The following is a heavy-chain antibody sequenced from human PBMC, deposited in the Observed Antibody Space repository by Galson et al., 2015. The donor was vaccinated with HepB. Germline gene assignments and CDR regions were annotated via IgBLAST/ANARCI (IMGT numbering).Heavy chain of an antibody. J-gene: IGHJ4*02. CDR2: MNPNSGNT. D-gene: IGHD5-18*01. Sequence: SVKVSCKASGYTFTSCDINWVRQATGQGLEWMGWMNPNSGNTGYAQKFQGRVTMTRNTSISTAYMELSSLRSEDTAVYYCASDHSTAMAVMESGNDYWGQGTLVTVSS. CDR3: ASDHSTAMAVMESGNDY. CDR1: GYTFTSCD. V-gene: IGHV1-8*01.